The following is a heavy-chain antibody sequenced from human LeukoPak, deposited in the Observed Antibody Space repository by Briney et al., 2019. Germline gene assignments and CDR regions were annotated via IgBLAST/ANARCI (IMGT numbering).Heavy chain of an antibody. D-gene: IGHD5-12*01. J-gene: IGHJ4*02. CDR3: ARGVSGPNFDY. CDR1: GGSISSYY. CDR2: IYYSGST. Sequence: PSETLSLTCTVSGGSISSYYWSWIRQPPGKGLEWIGYIYYSGSTNYNPSLKGRVTISVDTSKNQFTLKLSSVTAADTAVYYCARGVSGPNFDYWGQGTLVTVSS. V-gene: IGHV4-59*01.